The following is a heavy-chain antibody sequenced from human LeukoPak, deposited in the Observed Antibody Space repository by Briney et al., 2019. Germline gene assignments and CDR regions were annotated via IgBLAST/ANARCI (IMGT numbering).Heavy chain of an antibody. D-gene: IGHD1-26*01. Sequence: GGSLRLSCAASGFTFSSYGVNWVRQAPGKGLEWVSYISSSSSSIYYADSVKGRFTISRDNAKNSLYLQMNSLKAEDTAVYYCATRIVGVYFDYWGQGTLVTVSS. V-gene: IGHV3-48*01. CDR1: GFTFSSYG. CDR2: ISSSSSSI. J-gene: IGHJ4*02. CDR3: ATRIVGVYFDY.